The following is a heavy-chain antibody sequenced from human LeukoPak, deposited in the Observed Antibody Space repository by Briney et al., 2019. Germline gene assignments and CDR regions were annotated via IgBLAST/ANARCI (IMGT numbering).Heavy chain of an antibody. V-gene: IGHV4-34*01. Sequence: SETLSLTCAVYGGSFSGYYLSWIRQPPGKGLEWIWEINHSGSTNYNPSLKSRVTISVDTSKNQFSLKLSSVTAADTAVYYCAKEEVAAYKWFDPWGQGTLVTVSS. CDR1: GGSFSGYY. J-gene: IGHJ5*02. D-gene: IGHD6-19*01. CDR3: AKEEVAAYKWFDP. CDR2: INHSGST.